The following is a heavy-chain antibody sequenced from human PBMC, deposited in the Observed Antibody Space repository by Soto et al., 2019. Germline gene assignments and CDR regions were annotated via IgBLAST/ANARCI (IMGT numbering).Heavy chain of an antibody. CDR3: ARRYCSGGSCYIDD. D-gene: IGHD2-15*01. CDR1: GYTFTGYY. J-gene: IGHJ4*02. V-gene: IGHV1-2*04. CDR2: INPNSGGT. Sequence: ASVKVSCKASGYTFTGYYMHWVRQAPGQGLEWMGWINPNSGGTNYAQKFQGWVTMTRDTSISTAYMELSRLRSDDTAVYYCARRYCSGGSCYIDDWGQGTLVTVSS.